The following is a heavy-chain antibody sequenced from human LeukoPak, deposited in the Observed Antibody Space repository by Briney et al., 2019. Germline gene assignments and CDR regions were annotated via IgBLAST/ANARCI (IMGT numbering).Heavy chain of an antibody. CDR1: GASISSDSYY. Sequence: SQTLSLTCTVSGASISSDSYYWSWIRQPAGKGLEWIGRIYSSGNTNYNPALMSRVTISLYTSKNQLSLSLSSVTAADTAVYYCARGMTGSGWNDAFDIWGQGTMVTVSS. D-gene: IGHD6-19*01. CDR3: ARGMTGSGWNDAFDI. J-gene: IGHJ3*02. V-gene: IGHV4-61*02. CDR2: IYSSGNT.